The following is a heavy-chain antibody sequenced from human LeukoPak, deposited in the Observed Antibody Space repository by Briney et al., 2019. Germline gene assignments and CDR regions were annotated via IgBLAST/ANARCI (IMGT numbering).Heavy chain of an antibody. CDR1: GGTFSKYT. CDR3: ARDSSDFRSLIAH. CDR2: ITPLFGTA. J-gene: IGHJ1*01. D-gene: IGHD3-3*01. V-gene: IGHV1-69*13. Sequence: GASVKVSCKASGGTFSKYTISWVRQRPGQGLEWMGGITPLFGTANYAQKFQGRVTITADESASTAYMELSSLRSEDTAVYYCARDSSDFRSLIAHWGQGTLVTVSS.